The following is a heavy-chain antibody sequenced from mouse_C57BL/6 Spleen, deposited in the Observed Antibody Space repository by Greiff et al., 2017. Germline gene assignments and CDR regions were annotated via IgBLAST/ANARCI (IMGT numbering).Heavy chain of an antibody. CDR1: GYAFSSYW. D-gene: IGHD1-1*01. CDR2: IYPGDGDT. J-gene: IGHJ1*03. V-gene: IGHV1-80*01. Sequence: QVQLQPSGAELVKPGASVKISCKASGYAFSSYWMNWVKQRPGKGLAWIGQIYPGDGDTNYNGKFKGKATLTADKSSSTAYMQLSSLTSEDSAVYFCARDEESYYGSSPNWYFDVWGTGTTVTVSS. CDR3: ARDEESYYGSSPNWYFDV.